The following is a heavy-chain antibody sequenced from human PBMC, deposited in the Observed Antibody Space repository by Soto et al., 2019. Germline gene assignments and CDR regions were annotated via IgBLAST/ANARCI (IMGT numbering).Heavy chain of an antibody. CDR1: GYSFTSYW. V-gene: IGHV5-51*01. Sequence: PGESLKISCKGSGYSFTSYWIGWVRQMPGKGLEWMGIIYPGDSDTRYSPSFQGQVTISADKSISTAYLQWSSLKASDTAMYYCARRTVKAAAGTNRLNYFDYWGQGTLVTVSS. CDR3: ARRTVKAAAGTNRLNYFDY. J-gene: IGHJ4*02. D-gene: IGHD6-13*01. CDR2: IYPGDSDT.